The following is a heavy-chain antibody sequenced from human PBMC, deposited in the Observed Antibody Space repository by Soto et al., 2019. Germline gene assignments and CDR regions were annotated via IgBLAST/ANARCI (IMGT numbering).Heavy chain of an antibody. J-gene: IGHJ4*02. D-gene: IGHD6-19*01. CDR1: GFTPGDSY. Sequence: PGGSLSLSYVASGFTPGDSYMGWIRQAPGKGLQWISPISHNAITMAYADSVEGRCIISRDNDQNSLFLQMNSLRADDTAVYYCASEVAGGSDFWGQGTLVTVSS. CDR3: ASEVAGGSDF. CDR2: ISHNAITM. V-gene: IGHV3-11*01.